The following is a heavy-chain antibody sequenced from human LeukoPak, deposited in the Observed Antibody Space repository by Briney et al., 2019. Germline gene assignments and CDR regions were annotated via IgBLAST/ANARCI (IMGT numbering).Heavy chain of an antibody. V-gene: IGHV3-33*08. J-gene: IGHJ4*02. CDR1: GFTFSSYA. CDR2: IWYDGSNK. CDR3: ARDGTGLNHHYYFDY. D-gene: IGHD1-14*01. Sequence: GGSLRLSCAAPGFTFSSYAMHWVRQAPGKGLEWVAVIWYDGSNKYYADSVKGRFTISRDNSKNTLYLQMNSLRAEDTAVYYCARDGTGLNHHYYFDYWGQGTLVTVSS.